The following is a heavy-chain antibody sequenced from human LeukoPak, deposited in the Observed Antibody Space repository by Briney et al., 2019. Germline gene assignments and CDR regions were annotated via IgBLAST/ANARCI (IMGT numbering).Heavy chain of an antibody. CDR3: ARYYGDYDPIFSPFDY. Sequence: ASVKVSCKASGYTFTSYGISWVRQAPGQGLEWMGWISAYNGNTNYAQKLQGRVTMTTDTSTSTAYMELRSLRSDDTAVYYCARYYGDYDPIFSPFDYWGQGTLVTVPS. CDR1: GYTFTSYG. D-gene: IGHD4-17*01. CDR2: ISAYNGNT. V-gene: IGHV1-18*04. J-gene: IGHJ4*02.